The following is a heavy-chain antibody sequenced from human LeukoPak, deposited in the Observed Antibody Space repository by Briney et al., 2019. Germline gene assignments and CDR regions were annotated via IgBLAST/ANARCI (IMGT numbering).Heavy chain of an antibody. D-gene: IGHD3-9*01. J-gene: IGHJ4*02. Sequence: GRSLRLSCAASGFTFSSYAMHWVRQAPGKGLEWVAVISYDGSNKYYADSVKGRLTISRDNSKNTLYLQMNSLRAEDTAVYYCARSQKTYYDILTGYYSYWGQGTLVTVSS. CDR3: ARSQKTYYDILTGYYSY. V-gene: IGHV3-30*01. CDR1: GFTFSSYA. CDR2: ISYDGSNK.